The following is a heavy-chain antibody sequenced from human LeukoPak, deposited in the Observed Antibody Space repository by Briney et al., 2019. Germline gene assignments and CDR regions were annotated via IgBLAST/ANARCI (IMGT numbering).Heavy chain of an antibody. CDR1: GGTFSSYA. CDR3: ARDGGQSYDILSGYYNNDWFDP. V-gene: IGHV1-69*04. Sequence: SVKVSCKASGGTFSSYAISWVRQAPGQGLEWMGRFIPILGIANYAQKFQGRVTITADKSTSTAYMELSSLRSDDTAVYYCARDGGQSYDILSGYYNNDWFDPWGQGTLVTVSS. CDR2: FIPILGIA. D-gene: IGHD3-9*01. J-gene: IGHJ5*02.